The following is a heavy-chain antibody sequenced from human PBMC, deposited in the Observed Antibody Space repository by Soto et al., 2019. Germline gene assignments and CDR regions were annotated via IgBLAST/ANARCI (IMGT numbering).Heavy chain of an antibody. D-gene: IGHD3-10*01. CDR1: GYTFTSYG. J-gene: IGHJ6*02. CDR3: GREGYFSGSGSYSPPRYYGMDV. CDR2: ISAYNGNT. V-gene: IGHV1-18*01. Sequence: ASVKVSCKASGYTFTSYGISWVRQASGQGLEWMGWISAYNGNTNYAQKHQGRVTMTTDTSTSTAYMELRSLRSDDTAVYYCGREGYFSGSGSYSPPRYYGMDVWGQGTTVTVSS.